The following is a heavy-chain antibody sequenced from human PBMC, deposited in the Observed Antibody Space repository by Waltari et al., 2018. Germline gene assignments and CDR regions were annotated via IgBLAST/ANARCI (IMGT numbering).Heavy chain of an antibody. CDR1: GDSMTNSNYY. V-gene: IGHV4-39*02. J-gene: IGHJ4*02. Sequence: QLQMHESGPGLVKSSETLSLTCTVSGDSMTNSNYYWAWIRQPPGKRLEWIGDIYYSGTSFYNPSLMSRLTISADTSKNHFSLSLTSVTVADTAIYYCARRPMGAAFDYWGQGVLVTISS. CDR3: ARRPMGAAFDY. D-gene: IGHD3-16*01. CDR2: IYYSGTS.